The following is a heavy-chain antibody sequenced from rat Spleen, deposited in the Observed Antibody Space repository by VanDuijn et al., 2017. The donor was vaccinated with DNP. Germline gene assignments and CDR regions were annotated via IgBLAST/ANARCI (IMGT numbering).Heavy chain of an antibody. CDR2: INTNGNTI. Sequence: EVRLVESGGGLVQPGRSLKLSCAASGFNFNDYWMGWVRQAPGKGLEWIGEINTNGNTINYSPSLKNKFTLSRDNAQNTLFLEMRNLGSEDTATYYCARHRYPLYYFDYWGQGVMVTVSS. CDR1: GFNFNDYW. D-gene: IGHD1-4*01. V-gene: IGHV4-2*01. CDR3: ARHRYPLYYFDY. J-gene: IGHJ2*01.